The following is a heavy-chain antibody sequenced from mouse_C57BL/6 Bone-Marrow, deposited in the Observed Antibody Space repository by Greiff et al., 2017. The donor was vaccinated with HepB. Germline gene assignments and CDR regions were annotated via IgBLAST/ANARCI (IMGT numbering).Heavy chain of an antibody. CDR3: ARHEWDDYAMDY. V-gene: IGHV5-12*01. D-gene: IGHD4-1*01. J-gene: IGHJ4*01. CDR1: GFTFSDYY. Sequence: EVHLVESGGGLVQPGGSLKLSCAASGFTFSDYYMYWVRQTPEKRLEWVAYISNGGGSTYYPDTVKGRFTISRDNAKNTLYLQMSRLKSEDTAMYYCARHEWDDYAMDYWGQGTSVTVSS. CDR2: ISNGGGST.